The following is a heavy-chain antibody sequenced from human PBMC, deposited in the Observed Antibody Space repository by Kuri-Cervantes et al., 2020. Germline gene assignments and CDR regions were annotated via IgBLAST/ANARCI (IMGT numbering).Heavy chain of an antibody. CDR1: GFSFDDYD. V-gene: IGHV3-20*04. J-gene: IGHJ4*02. D-gene: IGHD4-11*01. Sequence: GESLKISCAAAGFSFDDYDMKWVRQAPGKGLEWVSGINWNGGSTGYADSVKGRFTISRDNSKNTLYLQMNSLRVEDTAVYYCAKVADYSKGVYYFDYWGQGTLVTVSS. CDR2: INWNGGST. CDR3: AKVADYSKGVYYFDY.